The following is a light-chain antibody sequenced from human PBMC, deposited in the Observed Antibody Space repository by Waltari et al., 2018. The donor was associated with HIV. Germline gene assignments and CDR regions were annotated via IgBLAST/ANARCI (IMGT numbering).Light chain of an antibody. J-gene: IGLJ1*01. CDR3: QSYDNSLSGTYV. CDR1: NSNIGADYD. V-gene: IGLV1-40*01. Sequence: QSVLTQPPSLSGIPGQSTISCTGSNSNIGADYDVHWYQHLPGTAPKVLIYGNTNRPSGVPDRFSGSKSGASASLVITGLQAEDEADYYCQSYDNSLSGTYVFGGGTKVNVL. CDR2: GNT.